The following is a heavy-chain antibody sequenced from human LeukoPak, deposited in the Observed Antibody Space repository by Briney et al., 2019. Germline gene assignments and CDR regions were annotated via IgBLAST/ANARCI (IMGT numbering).Heavy chain of an antibody. CDR2: IYYSGAT. J-gene: IGHJ2*01. Sequence: SETLSLTCTVSGDSIRTXXXXXIRQPPGKGXEXXXYIYYSGATNYNPSLKSRVTFSVDTSKNQFSLTLSSVTAADTAVYYCARAGGLTTAPLDLDRWGRGTLVTVSS. CDR3: ARAGGLTTAPLDLDR. D-gene: IGHD4-17*01. V-gene: IGHV4-59*01. CDR1: GDSIRTXX.